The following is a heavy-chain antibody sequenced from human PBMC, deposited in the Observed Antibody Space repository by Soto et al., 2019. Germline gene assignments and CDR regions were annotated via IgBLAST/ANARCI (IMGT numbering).Heavy chain of an antibody. CDR2: ISYDGSNK. V-gene: IGHV3-30*18. CDR3: AKDPVGYCSGGSCLYFDY. Sequence: WWSLRLSCSASVFTFSSYGMHWVRQAPGKGLEWVAVISYDGSNKYYPDSVKGRFTISRDNSKNTLYLQMNSLRAEDTAVYYCAKDPVGYCSGGSCLYFDYWGQGTLVTVSS. CDR1: VFTFSSYG. D-gene: IGHD2-15*01. J-gene: IGHJ4*02.